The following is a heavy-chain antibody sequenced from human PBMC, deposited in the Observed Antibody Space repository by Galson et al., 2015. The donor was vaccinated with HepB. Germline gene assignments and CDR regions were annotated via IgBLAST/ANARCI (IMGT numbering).Heavy chain of an antibody. D-gene: IGHD3-22*01. CDR2: ISGSGGST. J-gene: IGHJ1*01. CDR1: GFTFSSYA. CDR3: AKSSSYYDSSGYRVDAEYFQH. V-gene: IGHV3-23*01. Sequence: SLRLSCAASGFTFSSYAMSWVRQAPGKGLEWVSAISGSGGSTYYADSVKGRFTISRDNSKNTLYLQMNSLRAENTAVYYCAKSSSYYDSSGYRVDAEYFQHWGQGTLVTVSS.